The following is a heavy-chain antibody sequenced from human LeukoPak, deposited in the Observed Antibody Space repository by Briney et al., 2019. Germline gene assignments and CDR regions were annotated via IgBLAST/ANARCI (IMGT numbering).Heavy chain of an antibody. D-gene: IGHD6-19*01. J-gene: IGHJ5*02. CDR1: GYTFISYG. Sequence: SVKVSCKASGYTFISYGISWVRQAPGQGLEWMGGIIPIFGTANYAQKFQGRVTITTDESTSTAYMELSSLRSEDTAVYYCARDVGNVAGTFWFDPWGQGTLVTVSS. CDR3: ARDVGNVAGTFWFDP. V-gene: IGHV1-69*05. CDR2: IIPIFGTA.